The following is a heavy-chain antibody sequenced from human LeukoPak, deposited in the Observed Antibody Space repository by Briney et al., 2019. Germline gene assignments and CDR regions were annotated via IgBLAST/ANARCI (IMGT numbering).Heavy chain of an antibody. CDR3: AKARGISAPTGYYYYMDV. Sequence: GGSLRLSCAASGFTFSSYSMNWVRQAPGKGLEWVSYISSSSSTIYYADSVKGRFTISRDNPKNTLSLQMNSLRAEDTALYYCAKARGISAPTGYYYYMDVWAERTTVTVSS. V-gene: IGHV3-48*01. J-gene: IGHJ6*03. D-gene: IGHD6-6*01. CDR1: GFTFSSYS. CDR2: ISSSSSTI.